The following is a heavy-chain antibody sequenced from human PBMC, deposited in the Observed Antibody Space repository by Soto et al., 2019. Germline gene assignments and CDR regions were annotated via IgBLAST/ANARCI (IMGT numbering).Heavy chain of an antibody. D-gene: IGHD6-19*01. V-gene: IGHV3-20*04. Sequence: EVELVESGGGVVRPGGSLRLSCAASGFRFDDFGMSWVRQAPGKGLEWVSGITWNSGSTGYADSVKGRFRISRDNAKYSLYLQMDSLRAEDTAFYYCARDGGVAVAVDAFDLWGQGTMVTVSS. J-gene: IGHJ3*01. CDR3: ARDGGVAVAVDAFDL. CDR1: GFRFDDFG. CDR2: ITWNSGST.